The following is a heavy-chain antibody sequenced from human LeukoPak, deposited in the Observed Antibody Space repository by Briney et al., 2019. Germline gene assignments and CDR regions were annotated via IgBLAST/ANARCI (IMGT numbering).Heavy chain of an antibody. D-gene: IGHD6-13*01. CDR2: IYQSGST. CDR3: ARDSSSFNWFDP. CDR1: GYSISSGYY. V-gene: IGHV4-38-2*02. Sequence: SETLSLTCTVSGYSISSGYYWGWIRQPPGKGLEWIGSIYQSGSTYYNPSLKSRVTISVDTSKNQFSLKLSSVTAADTAVYYCARDSSSFNWFDPWGQGTLVTVSS. J-gene: IGHJ5*02.